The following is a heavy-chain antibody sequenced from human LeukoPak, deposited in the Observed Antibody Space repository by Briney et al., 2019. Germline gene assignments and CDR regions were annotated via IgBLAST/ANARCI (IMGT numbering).Heavy chain of an antibody. V-gene: IGHV3-21*01. D-gene: IGHD6-13*01. Sequence: GGSLRLSCAASGFTFSKYNMNWVRQAPGKGLEWVSSISSSSSYIYYADSVKGRFTIPRDNAKNSLYLQMNSLRAEDTAVYYCARDPPSIAAAQDAFDIWGQGTMVTVSS. J-gene: IGHJ3*02. CDR1: GFTFSKYN. CDR2: ISSSSSYI. CDR3: ARDPPSIAAAQDAFDI.